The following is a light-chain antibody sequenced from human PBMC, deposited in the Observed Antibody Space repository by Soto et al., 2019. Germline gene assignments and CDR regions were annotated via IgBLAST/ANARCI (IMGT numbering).Light chain of an antibody. V-gene: IGKV1-5*01. J-gene: IGKJ4*01. CDR2: DAS. CDR1: QSISSW. CDR3: QQYDNYPHT. Sequence: DIQMTQSPSTLSASEGDRVTITCRASQSISSWLAWYQQKPGTAPKLLIFDASRLESGVPSRFSGSASGTEFTLTISSLQPDDFAAYYCQQYDNYPHTFGGGTKVDIK.